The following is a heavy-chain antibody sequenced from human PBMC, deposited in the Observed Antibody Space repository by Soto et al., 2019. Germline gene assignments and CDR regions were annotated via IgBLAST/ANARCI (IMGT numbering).Heavy chain of an antibody. J-gene: IGHJ5*02. D-gene: IGHD5-18*01. CDR2: IYYSGST. CDR3: ARLRLWRGYSYNWFDP. CDR1: GGSISSSSYY. V-gene: IGHV4-39*01. Sequence: NPSETLSLTCTVSGGSISSSSYYWGWIRQPPGKGLEWIGSIYYSGSTYYNPSLKSRVTISVDTSKNQFSLKLSSVTTADTAVYYCARLRLWRGYSYNWFDPWGQGTLVTVSS.